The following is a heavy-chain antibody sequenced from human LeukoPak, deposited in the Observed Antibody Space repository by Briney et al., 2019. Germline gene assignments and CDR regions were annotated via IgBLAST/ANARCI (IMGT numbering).Heavy chain of an antibody. CDR2: INHSGST. CDR1: GGSFSGYY. V-gene: IGHV4-34*01. J-gene: IGHJ5*02. CDR3: ASENYYDSSGPSGWFDP. D-gene: IGHD3-22*01. Sequence: SETLSLTCAVYGGSFSGYYWSWIRQPPGKGLEWIGEINHSGSTNYNPSLKSRITISVDTSKNQFSLKVSSVTAADTAVYYCASENYYDSSGPSGWFDPWGQGTLVTVSS.